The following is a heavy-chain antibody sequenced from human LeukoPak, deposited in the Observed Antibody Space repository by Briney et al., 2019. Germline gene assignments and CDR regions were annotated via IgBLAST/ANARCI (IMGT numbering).Heavy chain of an antibody. V-gene: IGHV3-23*01. D-gene: IGHD5-18*01. Sequence: GGSLRLSCTTSQFNFNKFGMSWVRQAPGKGLEWVSAISGSGGSTYYADSVKGRFTISRDNSKNTLYLQMNSLRAEDTAVYYCAKALGGDTAMGNGPDYWGQGTLVTVSS. CDR1: QFNFNKFG. CDR3: AKALGGDTAMGNGPDY. J-gene: IGHJ4*02. CDR2: ISGSGGST.